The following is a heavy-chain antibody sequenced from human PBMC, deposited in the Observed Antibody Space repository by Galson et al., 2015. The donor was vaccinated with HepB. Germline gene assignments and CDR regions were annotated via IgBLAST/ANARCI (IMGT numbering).Heavy chain of an antibody. J-gene: IGHJ6*02. CDR1: GFTFSSYS. Sequence: SLRLSCAASGFTFSSYSMNWVRQAPGKGLEWVSSISSSSSYIYYADSVKGRFTISRDNAKNSLYLQMNSLRAEDTAVYYCARSTKGMVRGHAGAYGMDVWGQGTTVTVSS. CDR3: ARSTKGMVRGHAGAYGMDV. V-gene: IGHV3-21*01. CDR2: ISSSSSYI. D-gene: IGHD3-10*01.